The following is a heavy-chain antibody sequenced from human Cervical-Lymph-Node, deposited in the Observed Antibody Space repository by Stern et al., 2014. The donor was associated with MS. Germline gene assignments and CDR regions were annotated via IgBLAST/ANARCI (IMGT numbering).Heavy chain of an antibody. CDR1: GFSLSSNGMR. Sequence: QVNLMESGPALVKPTQTLTLTCTFSGFSLSSNGMRVSWIRQPTGKALEWLALNDWDDDKYCSTSLKTRLTISKDTSKNQVVLTMTNMDPVDTATYYCARLQGYWYFDLWGRGTLVTVSS. J-gene: IGHJ2*01. CDR3: ARLQGYWYFDL. CDR2: NDWDDDK. V-gene: IGHV2-70*01.